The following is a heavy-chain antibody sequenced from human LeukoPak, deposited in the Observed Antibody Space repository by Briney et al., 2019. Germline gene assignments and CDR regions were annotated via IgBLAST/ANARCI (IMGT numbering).Heavy chain of an antibody. CDR3: ARSGGYSSPFAF. Sequence: PLETLSLTCTVSGGSISSYYWSWIRQPPGKGLEWIGYIYASGRTNYNPSLKSRVSISLHTSQNQFSLKLNSVTAADTAVYYCARSGGYSSPFAFWGQGSLVTVSS. V-gene: IGHV4-4*09. CDR1: GGSISSYY. J-gene: IGHJ4*02. CDR2: IYASGRT. D-gene: IGHD3-10*01.